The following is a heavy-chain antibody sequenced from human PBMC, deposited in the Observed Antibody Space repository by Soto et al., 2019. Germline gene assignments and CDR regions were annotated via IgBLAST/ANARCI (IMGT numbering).Heavy chain of an antibody. CDR2: INPTDSDT. J-gene: IGHJ4*02. V-gene: IGHV5-51*01. D-gene: IGHD5-12*01. CDR3: ARQWNFDY. Sequence: GESLKISCKASGYICTTYWIAWVRQMPGKGLEWIGIINPTDSDTRYSPSFQGQVTISADKSISTTYLQWSSLKASDTAIYYCARQWNFDYWGQGTLVTVSS. CDR1: GYICTTYW.